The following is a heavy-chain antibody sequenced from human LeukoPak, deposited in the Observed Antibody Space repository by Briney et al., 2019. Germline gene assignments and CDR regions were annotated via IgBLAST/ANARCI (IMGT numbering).Heavy chain of an antibody. D-gene: IGHD2-21*02. CDR1: GGSISSHY. V-gene: IGHV4-59*08. J-gene: IGHJ6*03. CDR3: ARTQIVAVTRGYYYYYMDV. Sequence: SETLSLTCTVSGGSISSHYWSWIRQPPGKGLEWIGYIYYSGSANYNPSLKSRVTISVDTSKNQFSLKLSSVTAADTAVYYCARTQIVAVTRGYYYYYMDVWGKGTTVTVSS. CDR2: IYYSGSA.